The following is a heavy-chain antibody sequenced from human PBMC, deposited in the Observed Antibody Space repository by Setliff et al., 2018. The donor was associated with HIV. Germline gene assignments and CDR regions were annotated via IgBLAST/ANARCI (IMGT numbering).Heavy chain of an antibody. CDR3: ARDFGGYCSSMSCPGLFDP. V-gene: IGHV1-69*04. Sequence: SVKVSCKASGGTFSSYTISWVRQAPGQGLEWMGRIIPILGIANYAQKFQGRVTITADKSTSTAYMELSSLRSEDTAVYYCARDFGGYCSSMSCPGLFDPWGQGTLVTVSS. J-gene: IGHJ5*02. D-gene: IGHD2-2*01. CDR2: IIPILGIA. CDR1: GGTFSSYT.